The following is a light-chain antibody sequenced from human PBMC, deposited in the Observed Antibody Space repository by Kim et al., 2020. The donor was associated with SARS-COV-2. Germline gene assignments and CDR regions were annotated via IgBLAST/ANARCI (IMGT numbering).Light chain of an antibody. Sequence: SVGDRVTIPVQASQGISSYLAGYQRKPGKAPKLLIYAASTLHSWVPSWFSGSGSGTEFTLTISSLQPEDFATYNCQRLNSYPSFSFGQGTQLEIQ. V-gene: IGKV1-9*01. CDR1: QGISSY. J-gene: IGKJ5*01. CDR3: QRLNSYPSFS. CDR2: AAS.